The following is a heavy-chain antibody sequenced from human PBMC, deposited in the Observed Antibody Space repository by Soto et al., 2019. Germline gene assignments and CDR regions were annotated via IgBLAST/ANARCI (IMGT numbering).Heavy chain of an antibody. J-gene: IGHJ6*02. CDR1: GFTFSSYA. V-gene: IGHV3-23*01. CDR3: AKAKLRFLEWSPQTYYYGMDV. Sequence: GGSLRLSCAASGFTFSSYAMSWVRQAPGKGLEWVSAISGSGGSTYYADSVKGRFTISRDNSKNTLYLQMNSLRAEDTAVYYCAKAKLRFLEWSPQTYYYGMDVWGQGTTVTVSS. D-gene: IGHD3-3*01. CDR2: ISGSGGST.